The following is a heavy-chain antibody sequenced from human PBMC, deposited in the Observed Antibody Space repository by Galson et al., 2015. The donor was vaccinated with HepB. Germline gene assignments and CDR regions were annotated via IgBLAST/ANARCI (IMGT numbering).Heavy chain of an antibody. CDR1: GFTFNNYA. CDR2: ISASGASK. CDR3: AKLPALYGECGGD. D-gene: IGHD3-16*01. Sequence: SLRLSCAASGFTFNNYAMTWVRQTPGKGLEWVPTISASGASKYYADSVKGRITISRDNSKKTLSLQVARLIAEDTAVYYGAKLPALYGECGGDWGQGTLVTVSS. V-gene: IGHV3-23*01. J-gene: IGHJ4*02.